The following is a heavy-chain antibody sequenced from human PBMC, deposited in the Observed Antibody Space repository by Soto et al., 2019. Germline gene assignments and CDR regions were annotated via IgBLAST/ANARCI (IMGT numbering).Heavy chain of an antibody. CDR1: GFTFSSYG. D-gene: IGHD6-19*01. CDR2: IWYDGSNK. V-gene: IGHV3-33*01. Sequence: PGGSLRLSCAASGFTFSSYGMHWVRQAPGKGLEWVAVIWYDGSNKYYADSVKGRFTISRDNSKNTQYLQMNSLRVEDTAVYYCARDPGRGQWREQWFAYYFDYWGQGA. CDR3: ARDPGRGQWREQWFAYYFDY. J-gene: IGHJ4*02.